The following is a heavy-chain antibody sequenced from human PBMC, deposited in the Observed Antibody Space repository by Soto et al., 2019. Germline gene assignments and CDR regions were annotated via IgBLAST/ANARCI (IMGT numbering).Heavy chain of an antibody. D-gene: IGHD3-16*01. J-gene: IGHJ5*02. CDR3: AKDWGSSGGYNWFDP. CDR1: GFTFSTSG. V-gene: IGHV3-30*18. CDR2: ISHDGGAT. Sequence: QVQLVESGGGVVQSGRSLRLSCAASGFTFSTSGMHWIRQAPGKGLGWVAMISHDGGATYYVDSVKGRFTLSRDTDKNTLHLQMDSLTPEDTATYYGAKDWGSSGGYNWFDPWGQGTLVNVSS.